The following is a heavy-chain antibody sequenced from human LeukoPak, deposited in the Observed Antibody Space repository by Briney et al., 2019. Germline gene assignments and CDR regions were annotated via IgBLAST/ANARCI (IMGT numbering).Heavy chain of an antibody. CDR1: GFTFSSYE. CDR3: ASDKNGDGWFDP. V-gene: IGHV3-48*03. Sequence: GGSLRLSCAAAGFTFSSYEMNWVRQAPGKGLEWVSYISSSGSTIYYADSVKGRFTISRDNAKNSLYLQMNSLRAEDTSVYYCASDKNGDGWFDPWGQGTLVTVSS. J-gene: IGHJ5*02. D-gene: IGHD4-17*01. CDR2: ISSSGSTI.